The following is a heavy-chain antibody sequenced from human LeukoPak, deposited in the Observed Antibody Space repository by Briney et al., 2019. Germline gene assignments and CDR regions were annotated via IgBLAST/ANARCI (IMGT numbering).Heavy chain of an antibody. Sequence: PGGSLRLSCAASGFTFSSYAMSWVRQAPGKGLEWVSAISGSGGSTYYADSVKGRFTISRDNSKNTLYLQMNSLRAEDTAVYYCARGRQGISRMVRGVIPHNWFDPWGQGTLVTVSS. CDR2: ISGSGGST. CDR1: GFTFSSYA. D-gene: IGHD3-10*01. V-gene: IGHV3-23*01. J-gene: IGHJ5*02. CDR3: ARGRQGISRMVRGVIPHNWFDP.